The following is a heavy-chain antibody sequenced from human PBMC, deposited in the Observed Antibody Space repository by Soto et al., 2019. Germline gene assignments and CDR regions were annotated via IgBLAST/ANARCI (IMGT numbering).Heavy chain of an antibody. CDR2: ISAYNGNT. V-gene: IGHV1-18*01. CDR3: ATHYDILTGYYQDFDY. Sequence: ASVKVSCKASGYTFTSYGISWVRQAPGQGLEWMGWISAYNGNTNYAQKLQGRVTMTTDTSTSTAYMELRSLRSDDTAVYYCATHYDILTGYYQDFDYWGQGTLVTVSS. J-gene: IGHJ4*02. D-gene: IGHD3-9*01. CDR1: GYTFTSYG.